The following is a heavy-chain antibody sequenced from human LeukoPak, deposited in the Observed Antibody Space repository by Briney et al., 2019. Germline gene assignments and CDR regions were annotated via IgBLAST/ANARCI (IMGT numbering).Heavy chain of an antibody. D-gene: IGHD5-24*01. J-gene: IGHJ4*02. CDR1: GYKFTNFW. CDR3: AKLDVYNYVAF. Sequence: GESLKISCKGSGYKFTNFWIGWVRQMPGKGLEWMGTVYPDDSDTRYSPSFQGQVPISADKSISTAYLKWSSLKASDTAMYYCAKLDVYNYVAFWGQGSLVTVSS. CDR2: VYPDDSDT. V-gene: IGHV5-51*01.